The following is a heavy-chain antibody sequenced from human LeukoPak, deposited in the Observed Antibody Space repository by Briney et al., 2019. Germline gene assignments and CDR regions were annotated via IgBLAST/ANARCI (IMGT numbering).Heavy chain of an antibody. D-gene: IGHD6-19*01. CDR3: ARDSSGWYGEGYYYGMDV. CDR1: GFTFSSYG. CDR2: IWYDGSNK. V-gene: IGHV3-33*01. Sequence: GWSLRLSCAASGFTFSSYGMHWVRQAPGKGLEWVAVIWYDGSNKYYADSVKGRFTISRDNSKNTLYLQMNSLRAEDTAVYYCARDSSGWYGEGYYYGMDVWGKGTTVTVSS. J-gene: IGHJ6*04.